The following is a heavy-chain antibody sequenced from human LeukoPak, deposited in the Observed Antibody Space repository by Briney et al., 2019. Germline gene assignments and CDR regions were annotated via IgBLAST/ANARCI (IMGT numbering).Heavy chain of an antibody. Sequence: PGGSLRLSCAASGFTVSSNYMSWVRQAPGKGLEWVSVIYSSGSTYYADSVKGRFTISRDNSKNTLYLQMNSLRAEDTAVYYCASYYYDSSGYVWGQGTLVTVSS. V-gene: IGHV3-53*01. CDR2: IYSSGST. D-gene: IGHD3-22*01. CDR3: ASYYYDSSGYV. CDR1: GFTVSSNY. J-gene: IGHJ4*02.